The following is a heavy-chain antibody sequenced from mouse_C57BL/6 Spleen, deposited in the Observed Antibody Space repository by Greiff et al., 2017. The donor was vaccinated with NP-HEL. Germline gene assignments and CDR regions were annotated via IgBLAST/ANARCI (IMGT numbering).Heavy chain of an antibody. Sequence: QVQLQQSGAELVRPGSSVKLSCKASGYTFTSYWMDWVKQRPGQGLEWIGNIYPSDSETHYNHKFKDKATLTVDKSSSTAYMQLSSLTSEDSAVYYCARWSYYYAMDYWGQGTSVTVSS. CDR1: GYTFTSYW. V-gene: IGHV1-61*01. CDR3: ARWSYYYAMDY. J-gene: IGHJ4*01. CDR2: IYPSDSET.